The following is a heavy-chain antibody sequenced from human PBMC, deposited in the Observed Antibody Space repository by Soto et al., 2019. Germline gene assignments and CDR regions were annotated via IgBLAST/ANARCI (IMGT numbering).Heavy chain of an antibody. V-gene: IGHV1-2*02. D-gene: IGHD6-19*01. CDR3: ARSPVYISDWYYFDL. J-gene: IGHJ4*02. Sequence: QVQLVQSGAEVKKPGASVKVSCEASGYTYIDYYMHWVRQAPGQGFEWMGRISPKSGGTNYAQKFQGRVTMTWDTSLDAAYMELSSLMTEDTAVYYCARSPVYISDWYYFDLWGQGTLVTVSS. CDR1: GYTYIDYY. CDR2: ISPKSGGT.